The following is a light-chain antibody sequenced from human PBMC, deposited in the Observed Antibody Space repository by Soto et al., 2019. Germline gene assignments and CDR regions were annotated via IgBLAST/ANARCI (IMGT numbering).Light chain of an antibody. CDR2: GAS. Sequence: DIVLTQSPGTLSLSPGERATLSCRASQSVSSNYLAWYQQKPGQAPRLLIYGASTRATGVPDRFSGSGSGTEFTLTISRLEPEDFAVYFCQQHRTFGQGTKVDIK. CDR3: QQHRT. CDR1: QSVSSNY. J-gene: IGKJ1*01. V-gene: IGKV3-20*01.